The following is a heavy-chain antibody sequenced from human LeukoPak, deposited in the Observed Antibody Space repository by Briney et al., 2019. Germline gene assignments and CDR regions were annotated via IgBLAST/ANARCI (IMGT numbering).Heavy chain of an antibody. J-gene: IGHJ4*02. CDR1: GYTFTSYG. CDR2: ISAYNGNT. Sequence: ASVKVSCKAFGYTFTSYGISWVRQAPGQGLEWMGWISAYNGNTNYAQKLQGRVTMTTDTSTSTAYMELRSLRSDDTAVYYCARLLVKGYSYGYATYYFDYWGQGTLVTVSS. CDR3: ARLLVKGYSYGYATYYFDY. D-gene: IGHD5-18*01. V-gene: IGHV1-18*01.